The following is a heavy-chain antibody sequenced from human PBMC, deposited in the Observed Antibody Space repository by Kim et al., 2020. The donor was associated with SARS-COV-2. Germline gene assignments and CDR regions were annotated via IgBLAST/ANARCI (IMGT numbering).Heavy chain of an antibody. D-gene: IGHD5-18*01. Sequence: ASVKVSCKASGYTFTSYAMHWVRQAPGQRLEWMGWINAGNGNTKYSQKFQGRVTITRDTSASTAYMELSSLRSEDTAVYYCARGGLDSYGRKGYYYGMDVWGQGTTVTVSS. CDR3: ARGGLDSYGRKGYYYGMDV. J-gene: IGHJ6*02. V-gene: IGHV1-3*01. CDR2: INAGNGNT. CDR1: GYTFTSYA.